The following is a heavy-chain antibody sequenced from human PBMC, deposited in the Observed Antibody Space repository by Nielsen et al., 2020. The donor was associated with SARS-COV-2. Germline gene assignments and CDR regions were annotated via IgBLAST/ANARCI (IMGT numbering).Heavy chain of an antibody. D-gene: IGHD6-13*01. Sequence: GESLKIPCKGSGYSFTSYWIGWVRQMPGKGLEWMGIIYPGDSDTRYSPSFQGQVTISADKSISTAYLQWSSLKASDTAMYYCARLGLRGAAAGTSWFDPWGQGTLVTVSS. CDR2: IYPGDSDT. CDR3: ARLGLRGAAAGTSWFDP. J-gene: IGHJ5*02. CDR1: GYSFTSYW. V-gene: IGHV5-51*01.